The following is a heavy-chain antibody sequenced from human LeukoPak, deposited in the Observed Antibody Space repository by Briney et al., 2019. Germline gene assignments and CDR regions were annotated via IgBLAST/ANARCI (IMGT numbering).Heavy chain of an antibody. CDR1: GFTVSSNY. Sequence: AGGSLRLSCAASGFTVSSNYMSWVRQAPGKRLEWVSVIYSGGSTYYADSVKGRFTISSDNSKNTLYLQMNSLRAEDTAVYYCAKVIFACSSASCSNYYYYGVDVWGQGTTVTVSS. CDR3: AKVIFACSSASCSNYYYYGVDV. J-gene: IGHJ6*02. D-gene: IGHD2-2*01. CDR2: IYSGGST. V-gene: IGHV3-53*05.